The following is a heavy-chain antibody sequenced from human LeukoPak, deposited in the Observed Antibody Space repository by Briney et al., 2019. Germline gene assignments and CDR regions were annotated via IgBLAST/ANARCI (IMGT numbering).Heavy chain of an antibody. CDR1: GFTFSSYA. D-gene: IGHD1-26*01. V-gene: IGHV3-30-3*01. CDR3: ARAGGGSYYVNPDS. CDR2: ISYDGSNK. J-gene: IGHJ4*02. Sequence: GGSLRLSCAASGFTFSSYAMHWVRQAPGKGLEWVAVISYDGSNKYYADSVKGRFTISRDNSKNTVYLQMNSLRTEDTAVYYCARAGGGSYYVNPDSWGQGILVTVSS.